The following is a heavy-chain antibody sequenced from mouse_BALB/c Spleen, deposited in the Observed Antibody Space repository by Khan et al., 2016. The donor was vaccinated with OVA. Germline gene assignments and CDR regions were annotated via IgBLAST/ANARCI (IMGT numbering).Heavy chain of an antibody. CDR1: GISITTGNYR. CDR2: IYYSGTI. V-gene: IGHV3-5*02. CDR3: SRVTTANAMDY. J-gene: IGHJ4*01. Sequence: VQLKQSGPGLVKPSQTVSLTCTVTGISITTGNYRWSWIRQFPGNKLEWIGYIYYSGTITYNPSLTSRTTITRDNSKNQFFLEMNSLTAEDTATYYCSRVTTANAMDYWGQGTSVTVSS. D-gene: IGHD1-2*01.